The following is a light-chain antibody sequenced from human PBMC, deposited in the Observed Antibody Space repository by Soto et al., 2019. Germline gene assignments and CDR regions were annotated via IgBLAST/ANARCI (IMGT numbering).Light chain of an antibody. J-gene: IGKJ1*01. CDR1: QIVRSTY. CDR2: DAS. V-gene: IGKV3-20*01. CDR3: HHYET. Sequence: VLTHPPGTLSLSPGQSATLSCRASQIVRSTYLAWYQQEPGQAPRLLIYDASSRATDIPDRFSGSGSGTEFTLTISRLEPEDFTVYYCHHYETFGQGTKVDIK.